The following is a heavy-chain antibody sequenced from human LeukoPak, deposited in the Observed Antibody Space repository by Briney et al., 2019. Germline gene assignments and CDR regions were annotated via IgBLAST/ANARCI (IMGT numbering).Heavy chain of an antibody. J-gene: IGHJ6*02. Sequence: GRSLRLSCAASGFTFSSYAMHWVRQAPGKGLEWVAVISYDGSNNYYADSVKGRFTISRDNSKNTLYLQMNSLRVEDTAVYYCAGPTGWGAHQVSYGMDVWGQGTTVTVSS. CDR1: GFTFSSYA. V-gene: IGHV3-30-3*01. CDR3: AGPTGWGAHQVSYGMDV. D-gene: IGHD1-26*01. CDR2: ISYDGSNN.